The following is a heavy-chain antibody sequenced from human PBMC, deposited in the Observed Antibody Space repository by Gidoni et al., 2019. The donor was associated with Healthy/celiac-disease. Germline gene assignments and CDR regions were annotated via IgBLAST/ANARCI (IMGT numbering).Heavy chain of an antibody. D-gene: IGHD1-26*01. CDR2: ISGSGGST. CDR1: GFTFSSYA. V-gene: IGHV3-23*01. CDR3: AKCTSGSYYVQYYFDY. Sequence: EVQLLESGGGLVQPGGSLRLSCAASGFTFSSYAMRWVRQAPGKGLEWVSAISGSGGSTYYADSVKGRFTISRDNSKNTLYLQMNSLRAEDTAVYYCAKCTSGSYYVQYYFDYWGQGTLVTVSS. J-gene: IGHJ4*02.